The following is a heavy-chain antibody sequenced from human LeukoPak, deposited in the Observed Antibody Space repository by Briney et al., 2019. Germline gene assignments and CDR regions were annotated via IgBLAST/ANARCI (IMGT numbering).Heavy chain of an antibody. Sequence: GGSLRLSCAASGFTFSSYAMSWVRQAPGKGLEWVSVVSGSGGSTYYADSVEGRFTISRDNSNNTLYLQMSSLRAEDTALYYCEKTLYNWNDHGPWDYWGQGTLVTVSS. CDR1: GFTFSSYA. D-gene: IGHD1-1*01. CDR2: VSGSGGST. J-gene: IGHJ4*02. V-gene: IGHV3-23*01. CDR3: EKTLYNWNDHGPWDY.